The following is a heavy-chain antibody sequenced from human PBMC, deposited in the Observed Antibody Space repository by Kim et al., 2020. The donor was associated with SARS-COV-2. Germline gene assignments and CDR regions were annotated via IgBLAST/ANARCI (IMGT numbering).Heavy chain of an antibody. V-gene: IGHV4-34*01. CDR1: GGSFSGYY. Sequence: SETLSLTCAVYGGSFSGYYWSWIRQPPGKGLEWIGEINHSGSTNYNPSLKSRVTISVDTSKNQFSLKLSSVTAADTAVYYCARGREYCGGDCYPYGDFDYWGQGTLVTVHS. J-gene: IGHJ4*02. D-gene: IGHD2-21*02. CDR3: ARGREYCGGDCYPYGDFDY. CDR2: INHSGST.